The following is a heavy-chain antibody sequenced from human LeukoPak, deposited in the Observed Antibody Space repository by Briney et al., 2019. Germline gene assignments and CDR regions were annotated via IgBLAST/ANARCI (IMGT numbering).Heavy chain of an antibody. D-gene: IGHD6-19*01. CDR2: ISSCSYI. CDR1: GFTFSSYS. V-gene: IGHV3-21*04. CDR3: ARDFRTAISGWYRAFDY. J-gene: IGHJ4*02. Sequence: GGSLRLSCAASGFTFSSYSMNWVRQAPGKGLEWVSSISSCSYIYYADSVKGRFTISRDNAKNSLYLQMNSLRAEDTAVYYCARDFRTAISGWYRAFDYWGQGTLVTVSS.